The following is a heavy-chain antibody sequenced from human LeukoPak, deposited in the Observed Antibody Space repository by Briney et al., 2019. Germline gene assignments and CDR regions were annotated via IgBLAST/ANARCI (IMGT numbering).Heavy chain of an antibody. CDR1: GGTFSSYA. D-gene: IGHD1-1*01. J-gene: IGHJ6*03. CDR3: ATDGLKRYNWNYYYYYMDV. Sequence: ASVKVSCKASGGTFSSYAISWVRQAPGQGLEWMGRIIPILGIANYAQKFQGRVTITADKSTSTAYMELSSLRSEDTAVYYCATDGLKRYNWNYYYYYMDVWGKGTTVTVSS. CDR2: IIPILGIA. V-gene: IGHV1-69*04.